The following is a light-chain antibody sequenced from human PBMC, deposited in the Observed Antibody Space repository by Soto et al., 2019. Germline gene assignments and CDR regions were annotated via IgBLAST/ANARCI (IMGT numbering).Light chain of an antibody. CDR3: QHFHNWPVT. CDR2: DAS. V-gene: IGKV1D-13*01. Sequence: ANQLTQSPSSLSASVGDRVTITCRASQAISSALAWYQQKPGKPPKLLIYDASTLQSGVPSRFSGTASGTDFTLTINSLQPEDLATYYCQHFHNWPVTFGPGTKVDIK. J-gene: IGKJ3*01. CDR1: QAISSA.